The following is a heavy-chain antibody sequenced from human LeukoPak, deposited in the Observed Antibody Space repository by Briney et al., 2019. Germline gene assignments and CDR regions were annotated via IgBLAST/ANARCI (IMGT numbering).Heavy chain of an antibody. D-gene: IGHD3-3*01. V-gene: IGHV4-59*12. Sequence: SETLSLTCTVSGGSISSYYWSWIRQPPGKGLEWIGYIYYSGSTNYNPSLKSRVTISVDTSKIQFSLSLTSVTAADTAVYYCARRVISEISIDKGNWLDPWGQGTLVTVSS. CDR3: ARRVISEISIDKGNWLDP. J-gene: IGHJ5*02. CDR2: IYYSGST. CDR1: GGSISSYY.